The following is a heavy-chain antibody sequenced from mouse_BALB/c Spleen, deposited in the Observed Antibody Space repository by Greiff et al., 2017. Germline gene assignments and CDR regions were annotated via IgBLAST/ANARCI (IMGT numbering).Heavy chain of an antibody. CDR1: GFTFSSYG. J-gene: IGHJ4*01. Sequence: EVMLVESGGGLVQPGGSLKLSCAASGFTFSSYGMSWVRQTPDKRLELVATINSNGGSTYYPDSVKGRFTISRDNAKNTLYLQMSSLKSEDTAMYYCARRTGTLYYYAMDYWGQGTSVTVSS. V-gene: IGHV5-6-3*01. CDR2: INSNGGST. D-gene: IGHD4-1*01. CDR3: ARRTGTLYYYAMDY.